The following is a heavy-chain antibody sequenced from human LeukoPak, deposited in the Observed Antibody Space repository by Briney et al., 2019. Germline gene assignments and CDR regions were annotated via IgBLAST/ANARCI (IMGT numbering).Heavy chain of an antibody. V-gene: IGHV3-7*01. J-gene: IGHJ4*02. CDR2: IKQDGGET. D-gene: IGHD3-10*01. CDR3: ARLRGGAY. Sequence: GGSLRLSCAASGFTFSTYLMTWVRQAPGKGLEWVANIKQDGGETYYVDSVKGRFTISRDNAKNSLYLQMNSVRAEDTALSYCARLRGGAYWGQGTLVTVSS. CDR1: GFTFSTYL.